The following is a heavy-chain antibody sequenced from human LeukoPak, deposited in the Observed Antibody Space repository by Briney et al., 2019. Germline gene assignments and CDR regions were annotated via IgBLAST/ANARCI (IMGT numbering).Heavy chain of an antibody. CDR2: IRYDGSNK. J-gene: IGHJ4*02. V-gene: IGHV3-30*02. CDR3: ARGLIAVAGTGYYFDY. CDR1: GFTFSSYG. D-gene: IGHD6-19*01. Sequence: PGGSLRLSCAASGFTFSSYGMHWVRQAPGKGLEWVAFIRYDGSNKYYADSVKGRFTISRDNSKNTLYLQMNSLRAEDTAVYYCARGLIAVAGTGYYFDYWGQGTLVTVSS.